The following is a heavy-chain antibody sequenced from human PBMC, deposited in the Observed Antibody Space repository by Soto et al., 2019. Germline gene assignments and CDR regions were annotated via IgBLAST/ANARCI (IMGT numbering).Heavy chain of an antibody. CDR2: IYSGDTT. CDR3: ARVGYNYGYYFDY. Sequence: GGSLRLSCAASGFIVSNSYMSWVRQAPGKRLECISVIYSGDTTYYTDSVKGRFTISRDNSKNTLYLQMNSLRAEDTAVYYCARVGYNYGYYFDYWGQGTLVTVSS. J-gene: IGHJ4*02. CDR1: GFIVSNSY. D-gene: IGHD5-18*01. V-gene: IGHV3-53*01.